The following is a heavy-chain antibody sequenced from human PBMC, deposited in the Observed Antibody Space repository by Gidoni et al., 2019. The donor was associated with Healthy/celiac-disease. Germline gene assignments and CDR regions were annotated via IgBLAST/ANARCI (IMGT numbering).Heavy chain of an antibody. CDR1: GYSFTSYW. CDR2: IYPGDSDT. J-gene: IGHJ2*01. D-gene: IGHD3-10*01. Sequence: EVQLVQSGAEVKKPGASLQISCPGSGYSFTSYWIGWVRQMPGKGLEWMGIIYPGDSDTRYSRTFQGQVTISADKSISTAYLKWSSLKASDTAMYYCERLRAPNWYFDLWGRGTLVTVSS. CDR3: ERLRAPNWYFDL. V-gene: IGHV5-51*01.